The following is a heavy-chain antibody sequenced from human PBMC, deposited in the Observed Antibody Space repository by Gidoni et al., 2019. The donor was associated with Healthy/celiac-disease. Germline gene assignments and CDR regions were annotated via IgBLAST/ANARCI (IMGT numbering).Heavy chain of an antibody. Sequence: EVQLVESGGGLVKPGGSLRLSCAASGFTCSSYSMNWVRQAPGKGLEWVSSISSSSSYIYYADSVKGRFTISRDNAKNSLYLQMNSLRAEDTAVYYCARESQWLLPYYFDYWGQGTLVTVSS. D-gene: IGHD3-22*01. CDR2: ISSSSSYI. J-gene: IGHJ4*02. CDR1: GFTCSSYS. CDR3: ARESQWLLPYYFDY. V-gene: IGHV3-21*01.